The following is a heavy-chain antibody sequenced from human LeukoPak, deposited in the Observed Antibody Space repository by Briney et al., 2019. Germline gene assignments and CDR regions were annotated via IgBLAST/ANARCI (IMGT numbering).Heavy chain of an antibody. J-gene: IGHJ4*02. D-gene: IGHD3-10*01. Sequence: ASVKVSCKASGYTFTDYYLHWVRQAPGQGLEWIGRINPNGGATNYAQKFQGRVTMTRDTSTRTVYMELSSLRSEDTAVYYCARDAGYYVSGSSLDYWGQGTLVTVSS. V-gene: IGHV1-2*06. CDR2: INPNGGAT. CDR1: GYTFTDYY. CDR3: ARDAGYYVSGSSLDY.